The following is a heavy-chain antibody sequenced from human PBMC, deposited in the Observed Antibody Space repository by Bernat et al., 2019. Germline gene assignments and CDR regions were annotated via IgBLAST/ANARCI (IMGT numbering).Heavy chain of an antibody. Sequence: QVQLVESGGGVVQPGRSLRLSCAASGFTFSSYAMHWVRQAPGKGLEWVAVISYDGSNKYYADSVKGRFTISRDNSKNTLYLQMNSLRAEDTAVYYCARDGYSGYGGAFDIWGQGTMVTVSS. CDR1: GFTFSSYA. D-gene: IGHD5-12*01. J-gene: IGHJ3*02. V-gene: IGHV3-30*01. CDR3: ARDGYSGYGGAFDI. CDR2: ISYDGSNK.